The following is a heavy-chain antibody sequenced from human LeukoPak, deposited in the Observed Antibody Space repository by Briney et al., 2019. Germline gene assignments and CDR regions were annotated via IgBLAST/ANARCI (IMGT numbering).Heavy chain of an antibody. CDR2: IRSDGSNK. CDR3: ARRYCSTCPTGHAFDL. J-gene: IGHJ3*01. Sequence: GGSLRLSCAASGFTFSSFGIHWVRQAPGKGLEWVAFIRSDGSNKYYADSVKGRFTISRDNSKNTLYLQMNSLRAEDTAVYYCARRYCSTCPTGHAFDLWGQGTMVTVSS. CDR1: GFTFSSFG. V-gene: IGHV3-30*02. D-gene: IGHD2-2*01.